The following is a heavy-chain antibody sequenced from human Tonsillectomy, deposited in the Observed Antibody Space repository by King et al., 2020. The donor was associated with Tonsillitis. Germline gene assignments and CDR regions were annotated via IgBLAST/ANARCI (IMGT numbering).Heavy chain of an antibody. CDR3: ASGAAYYYYGMDV. V-gene: IGHV3-53*04. D-gene: IGHD1-26*01. Sequence: VQLVESGGGLVQPGGSLRLSCAASGLTVSNNYMSWVRQAPGKGLEWVSVIYNGGSTYYADSVKGRFTISRHNSKNTLYLQMNSLRAEDTAVYYCASGAAYYYYGMDVWGQGTTVTVSS. CDR2: IYNGGST. CDR1: GLTVSNNY. J-gene: IGHJ6*02.